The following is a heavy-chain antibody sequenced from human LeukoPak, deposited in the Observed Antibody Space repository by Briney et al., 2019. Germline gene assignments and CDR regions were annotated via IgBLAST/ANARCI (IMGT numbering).Heavy chain of an antibody. J-gene: IGHJ4*02. D-gene: IGHD3-3*01. CDR1: SGSISSYY. CDR3: ARDTREDYFWSGYYYL. V-gene: IGHV4-59*01. Sequence: PSETLSLTCTVSSGSISSYYWSWIRQPPGKGLEWIGYIYYSGSTNYNPSLKSRVTISVDTSKNQFSLKLSSVTAADTAVYYCARDTREDYFWSGYYYLWGQGTLVTVSS. CDR2: IYYSGST.